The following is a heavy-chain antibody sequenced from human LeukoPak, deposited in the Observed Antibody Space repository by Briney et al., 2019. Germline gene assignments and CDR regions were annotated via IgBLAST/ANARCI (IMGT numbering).Heavy chain of an antibody. CDR3: ARGGRDILTGYYTDFYYGMDV. CDR2: INPNSGGT. D-gene: IGHD3-9*01. J-gene: IGHJ6*02. V-gene: IGHV1-2*06. Sequence: ASVKVSCKASGYTFTGYYMHWVRQAPGQGLEWMGRINPNSGGTNYAQKFQDRVTMTRDTSISTAYMELSRLRSDDTAVYYCARGGRDILTGYYTDFYYGMDVWGQGTTVTVSS. CDR1: GYTFTGYY.